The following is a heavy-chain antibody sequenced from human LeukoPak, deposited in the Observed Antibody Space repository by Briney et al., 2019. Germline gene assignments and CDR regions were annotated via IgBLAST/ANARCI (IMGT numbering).Heavy chain of an antibody. CDR1: GFTFSSNA. D-gene: IGHD5-24*01. CDR2: ICGSGIST. Sequence: GGSLRLSCAASGFTFSSNAMTWVRQAPGKGLEWVSVICGSGISTYYADSVKGRFTISRDNSKNTLYLQMNSLRAEDTATYYCAKNRDPICSSNLDNWGREPLVTVS. V-gene: IGHV3-23*01. CDR3: AKNRDPICSSNLDN. J-gene: IGHJ4*02.